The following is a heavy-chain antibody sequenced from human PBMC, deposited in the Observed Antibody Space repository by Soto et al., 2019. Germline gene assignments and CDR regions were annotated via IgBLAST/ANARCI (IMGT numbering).Heavy chain of an antibody. D-gene: IGHD5-18*01. V-gene: IGHV1-18*01. CDR1: GYTFTSYG. CDR3: ARADTAMVGYYYYYYGMDV. CDR2: ISAYNGNT. Sequence: QVQLVQSGAEVKKPGASVKVSCKASGYTFTSYGISWVRQAPGQGLEWMGWISAYNGNTNYAQKLQGRVTMTTDTATSTAYMELRSLRSDDTAVYYCARADTAMVGYYYYYYGMDVWGQGTTVTVSS. J-gene: IGHJ6*02.